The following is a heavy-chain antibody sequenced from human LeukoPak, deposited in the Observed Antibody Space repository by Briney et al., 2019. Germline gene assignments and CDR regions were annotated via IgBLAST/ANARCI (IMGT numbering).Heavy chain of an antibody. CDR1: GFTFSSYA. D-gene: IGHD3-22*01. CDR3: ARDDLNMIVVVSSSGMDV. Sequence: PGRSLTLSCAASGFTFSSYAKHWVRQAPGMGLEWVGVITYGGSNKYYADSVKCRFTISRDNSKNTLYLQMNSLGAEDTAVYYCARDDLNMIVVVSSSGMDVWGQGTTVTVSS. CDR2: ITYGGSNK. V-gene: IGHV3-30-3*01. J-gene: IGHJ6*02.